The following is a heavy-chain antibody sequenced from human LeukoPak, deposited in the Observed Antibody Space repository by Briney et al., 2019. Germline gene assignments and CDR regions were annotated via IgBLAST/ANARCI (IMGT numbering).Heavy chain of an antibody. CDR2: IKQDGSEK. CDR3: ARDPEASYHDY. Sequence: GGSLRLSCAASGFTFSSYEMNWVRQAPGKGLEWVANIKQDGSEKYYVDSVKGRFTISRDNAKKSLYLQMNSLRAEDTAVYYCARDPEASYHDYWGQGTLVTVSS. V-gene: IGHV3-7*01. J-gene: IGHJ4*02. CDR1: GFTFSSYE. D-gene: IGHD5-18*01.